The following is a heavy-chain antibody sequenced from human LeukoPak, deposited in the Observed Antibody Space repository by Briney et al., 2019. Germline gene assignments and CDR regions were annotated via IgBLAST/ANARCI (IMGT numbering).Heavy chain of an antibody. CDR1: GGSITSADSH. Sequence: PSQTLSLTCTVSGGSITSADSHWSWIRQHPGQGLEWIGYISYSGSTSYCPSLKSRVAISLDTSKNQFSLKLTSVTAADTAVYYCVRVRTGTSCYDYWGQGTLVTVSS. V-gene: IGHV4-31*03. J-gene: IGHJ4*02. CDR2: ISYSGST. CDR3: VRVRTGTSCYDY. D-gene: IGHD2-2*01.